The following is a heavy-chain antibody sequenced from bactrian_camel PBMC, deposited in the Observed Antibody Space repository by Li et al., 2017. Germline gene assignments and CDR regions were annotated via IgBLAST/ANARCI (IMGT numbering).Heavy chain of an antibody. Sequence: HVQLVESGGGSVQAGGSLKLSCSASGYTDCMAWFRQAPGKEREGIAVTDDIGDTSYAESVKGRFTVSKDNAKHTLDLQMNNLEPEDTAIYYCAAVLAPLVDSGGYCYDDVRYWGQGTQVTVS. V-gene: IGHV3S53*01. J-gene: IGHJ4*01. CDR3: AAVLAPLVDSGGYCYDDVRY. CDR2: TDDIGDT. CDR1: GYTDC. D-gene: IGHD2*01.